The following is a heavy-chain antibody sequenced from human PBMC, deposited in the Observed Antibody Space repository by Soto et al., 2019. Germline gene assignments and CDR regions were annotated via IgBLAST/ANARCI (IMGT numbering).Heavy chain of an antibody. J-gene: IGHJ4*02. D-gene: IGHD4-17*01. V-gene: IGHV1-18*01. CDR3: ARVSGFDYGDN. CDR2: ISAYNGNT. CDR1: GYTFTSYA. Sequence: QVQLVQSGAEVKKPGASVKVSCKASGYTFTSYAFAWVRQAPGQGLEWMAWISAYNGNTDYGEKLQGRVTVTTEASTSTAYMELRSLRSDDTAVYYCARVSGFDYGDNWGQGTLVTVSS.